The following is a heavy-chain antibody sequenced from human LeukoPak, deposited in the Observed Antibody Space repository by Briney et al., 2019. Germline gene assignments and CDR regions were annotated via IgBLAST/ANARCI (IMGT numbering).Heavy chain of an antibody. V-gene: IGHV1-69*13. Sequence: ASVKVSCKASGGTFSSYAISWVRQAPGQGLEWMGGIIPIFGTANYAQKFQGGVTITADESTSTAYMELSSLRSEDTAVYYCANHRIKTYYYGSGSYYPFDYWGQGTLVTVSS. CDR1: GGTFSSYA. D-gene: IGHD3-10*01. CDR3: ANHRIKTYYYGSGSYYPFDY. CDR2: IIPIFGTA. J-gene: IGHJ4*02.